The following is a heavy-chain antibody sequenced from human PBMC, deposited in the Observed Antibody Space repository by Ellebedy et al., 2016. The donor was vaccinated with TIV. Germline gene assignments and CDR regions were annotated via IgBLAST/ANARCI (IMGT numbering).Heavy chain of an antibody. CDR2: IRSSTNSI. V-gene: IGHV3-48*02. Sequence: GESLKISCAASGFIFSTYSMNWVRQAPGKGMEGVAFIRSSTNSISYADSVKGRFTISRDDAENSLYLQMNSLRDEDTAVYYCVRGPGSTGLDYWGQGTLVTVSS. D-gene: IGHD1-14*01. J-gene: IGHJ4*02. CDR3: VRGPGSTGLDY. CDR1: GFIFSTYS.